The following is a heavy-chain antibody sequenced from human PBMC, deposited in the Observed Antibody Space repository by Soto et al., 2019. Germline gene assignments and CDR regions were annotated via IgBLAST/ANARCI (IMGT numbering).Heavy chain of an antibody. CDR1: GFTFSSYA. CDR2: ISYDGSNK. J-gene: IGHJ6*02. Sequence: PGGSLRLSCAAAGFTFSSYAMHWVLQAPGKGLEWVAVISYDGSNKYYADSVKGRFTISRDNSKNTLYLQMNSLRAEDTAVYYCARDPSSGLYAAPTGLEVWVQGTTVP. CDR3: ARDPSSGLYAAPTGLEV. D-gene: IGHD6-25*01. V-gene: IGHV3-30-3*01.